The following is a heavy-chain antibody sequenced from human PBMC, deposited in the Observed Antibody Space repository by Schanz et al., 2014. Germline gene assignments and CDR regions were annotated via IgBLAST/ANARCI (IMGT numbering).Heavy chain of an antibody. D-gene: IGHD5-12*01. J-gene: IGHJ4*02. CDR1: GFTFSSYW. CDR3: ASDFGGYNLGY. Sequence: EVQLVESGGGLVQPGGSLRLSCAASGFTFSSYWMHWVRQVPGKGLVWVSRIKSDGSSTSYADSMNGRFTISRDNAKNTLYLQMNSLRVDDTAVYYCASDFGGYNLGYWGQGMLVTVSS. V-gene: IGHV3-74*01. CDR2: IKSDGSST.